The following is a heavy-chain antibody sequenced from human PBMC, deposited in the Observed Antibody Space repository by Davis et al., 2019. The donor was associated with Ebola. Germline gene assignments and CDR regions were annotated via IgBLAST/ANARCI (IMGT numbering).Heavy chain of an antibody. CDR2: IDPSDSYT. D-gene: IGHD3-10*01. V-gene: IGHV5-10-1*01. CDR1: GYSFTSYW. CDR3: ARQRHTYYYGSGSYDV. J-gene: IGHJ6*02. Sequence: GESLKISCKGSGYSFTSYWISWVRQMPGKGLEWMGRIDPSDSYTNYSPSFQGHVTISADKSISTAYLQWSSLKASDTAMYYCARQRHTYYYGSGSYDVWGQGTTVTVSS.